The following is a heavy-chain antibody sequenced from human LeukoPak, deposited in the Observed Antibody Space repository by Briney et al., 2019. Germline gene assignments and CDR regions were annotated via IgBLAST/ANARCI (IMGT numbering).Heavy chain of an antibody. J-gene: IGHJ4*02. CDR1: GFTVSSNY. V-gene: IGHV3-23*01. CDR3: AADSGSYTFDY. D-gene: IGHD1-26*01. CDR2: ISGSGGST. Sequence: GGSLRLSCAASGFTVSSNYMSWVRQAPGKGLEWVSAISGSGGSTYYADSVKGRFTISRDNSKNTLYLQMNSLRAEDTAVYYCAADSGSYTFDYWGQGTLVTVSS.